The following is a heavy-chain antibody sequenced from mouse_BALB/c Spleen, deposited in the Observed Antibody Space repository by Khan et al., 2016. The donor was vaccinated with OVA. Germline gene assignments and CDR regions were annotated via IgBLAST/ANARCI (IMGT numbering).Heavy chain of an antibody. J-gene: IGHJ3*01. Sequence: EVQLQESGTVLARPGASVKMSCKASGHSFTSYLIHWVKQRPGQGLEWIGDFYPGNGDTTYNQKFKDKAKLTADTSANTANMELSSLTNEDSAVYYCARGGYSSFAYWGQGTLVTVSA. V-gene: IGHV1-5*01. D-gene: IGHD1-3*01. CDR3: ARGGYSSFAY. CDR1: GHSFTSYL. CDR2: FYPGNGDT.